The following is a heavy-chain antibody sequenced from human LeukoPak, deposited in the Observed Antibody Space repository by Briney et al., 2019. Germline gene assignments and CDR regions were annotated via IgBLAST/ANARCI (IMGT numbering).Heavy chain of an antibody. V-gene: IGHV3-48*03. D-gene: IGHD5-18*01. Sequence: GGSLRLSCAASGLTFSNYDMNWVRQAPGKGLEWVSYISNSGTTVYHADSVKGRFTISRGNAKNSVSLQLDSLRAEDTAIYYCAKGDGYSSPWYFDLWGQGTLVTVSS. CDR3: AKGDGYSSPWYFDL. CDR2: ISNSGTTV. J-gene: IGHJ4*02. CDR1: GLTFSNYD.